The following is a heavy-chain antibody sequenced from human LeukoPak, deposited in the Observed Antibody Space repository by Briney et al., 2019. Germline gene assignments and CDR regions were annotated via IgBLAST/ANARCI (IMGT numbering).Heavy chain of an antibody. J-gene: IGHJ4*02. D-gene: IGHD6-6*01. CDR3: ARWGSIAVARFDY. CDR2: IYYTGST. Sequence: GSLRLSCAASGFTLSSYSMNWVRQAPGKGLEWIGYIYYTGSTNYNPSLTSRVNISVDTSKNQFSLNLTSVTAADTAVYYCARWGSIAVARFDYWGQGTLVTVSS. CDR1: GFTLSSYS. V-gene: IGHV4-59*01.